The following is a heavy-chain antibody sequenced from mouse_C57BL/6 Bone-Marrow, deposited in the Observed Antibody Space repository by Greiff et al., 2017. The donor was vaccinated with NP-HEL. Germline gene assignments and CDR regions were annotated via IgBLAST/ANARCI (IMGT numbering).Heavy chain of an antibody. J-gene: IGHJ1*03. V-gene: IGHV1-19*01. CDR3: ARSYWYFDV. CDR2: INPYNGGT. Sequence: EVKLQESGPVLVKPGASVKMSCKASGYTFTDYYMNWVKQSHGKSLEWIGVINPYNGGTSYNQKFKGKATLTVDKSSSTAYMELNSLTSEDSAVYYCARSYWYFDVWGTGTTVTVSS. CDR1: GYTFTDYY.